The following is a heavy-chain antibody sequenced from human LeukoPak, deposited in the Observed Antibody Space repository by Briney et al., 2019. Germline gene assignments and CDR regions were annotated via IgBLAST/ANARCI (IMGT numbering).Heavy chain of an antibody. CDR1: GGSISSYY. CDR3: ARGAGTGDYYDSSGYFDAFEI. Sequence: PSETLSLTCTVSGGSISSYYWSWIRQPPGKGLEWIGYIYYSGSTNYNPSLKSRVTISVDTSKNQFSLKLSSVTAADTAVYYCARGAGTGDYYDSSGYFDAFEIWGQGTMVTVSS. V-gene: IGHV4-59*01. J-gene: IGHJ3*02. D-gene: IGHD3-22*01. CDR2: IYYSGST.